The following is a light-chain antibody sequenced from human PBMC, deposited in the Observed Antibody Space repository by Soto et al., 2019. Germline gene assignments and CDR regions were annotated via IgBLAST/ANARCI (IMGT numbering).Light chain of an antibody. CDR3: QQYNNWPYT. Sequence: EIVMTQSPATLSVSPGERATLSCRASQSVSSNLAWSQQKPGQAPRLLIYGASTRATGIPARFSGSGSGTEFTLTISSLQSEDFAVYCCQQYNNWPYTFGQGTKLEIK. V-gene: IGKV3-15*01. J-gene: IGKJ2*01. CDR1: QSVSSN. CDR2: GAS.